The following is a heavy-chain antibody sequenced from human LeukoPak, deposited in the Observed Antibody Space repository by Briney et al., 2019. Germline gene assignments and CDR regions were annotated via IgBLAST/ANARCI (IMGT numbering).Heavy chain of an antibody. V-gene: IGHV3-11*03. Sequence: GGSLRLSCTASGFTFGDYYMSWIRQAPGKGLEWVSYISGSSGNINYADSVKGRFTISRDNAKNSLYPQMNSLRDEDTAVYYCASPVRGWGQGALVTVSS. CDR3: ASPVRG. D-gene: IGHD3-10*01. J-gene: IGHJ4*02. CDR1: GFTFGDYY. CDR2: ISGSSGNI.